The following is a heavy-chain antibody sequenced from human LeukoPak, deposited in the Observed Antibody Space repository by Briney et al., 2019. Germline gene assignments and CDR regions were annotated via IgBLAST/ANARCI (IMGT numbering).Heavy chain of an antibody. CDR1: GFTFSSYW. J-gene: IGHJ4*02. V-gene: IGHV3-74*01. Sequence: PGGSLRLSCAASGFTFSSYWMHWVRQAPGKGLVWVSRINSDGSSTSYADSVKGRFTISRDNAKNTLYLQMNSLRAEDTAVYYCARGAHIVVVPAATDYWGQGTLVTVSS. CDR2: INSDGSST. CDR3: ARGAHIVVVPAATDY. D-gene: IGHD2-2*01.